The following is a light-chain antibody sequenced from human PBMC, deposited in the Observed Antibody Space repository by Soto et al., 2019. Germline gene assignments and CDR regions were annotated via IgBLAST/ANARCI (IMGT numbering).Light chain of an antibody. J-gene: IGKJ1*01. Sequence: ETVLTQSPATLSLSPGERATLSCGASQSVSGSYLAWYQQKPGLAPRLLMYDAFSRATSIPDRFSGSGSGTDFTLTISRLEPEDFAVYYCQHYGTSPRTFGQGTKVDIK. CDR3: QHYGTSPRT. CDR2: DAF. CDR1: QSVSGSY. V-gene: IGKV3D-20*01.